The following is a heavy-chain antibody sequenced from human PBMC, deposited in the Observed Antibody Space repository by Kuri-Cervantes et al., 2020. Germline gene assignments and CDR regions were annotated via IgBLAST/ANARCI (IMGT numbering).Heavy chain of an antibody. CDR2: INHSGST. Sequence: SETLSLTCTVSGGPISSSSYYWGWIRQPPGKGLEWIGEINHSGSTNYNPSLKSRVTISVDTSKNQFSLKLSSVTAADTAVYYCARRGGSGYYRTRPFDYWGQGTLVTVSS. D-gene: IGHD3-22*01. CDR3: ARRGGSGYYRTRPFDY. J-gene: IGHJ4*02. CDR1: GGPISSSSYY. V-gene: IGHV4-39*07.